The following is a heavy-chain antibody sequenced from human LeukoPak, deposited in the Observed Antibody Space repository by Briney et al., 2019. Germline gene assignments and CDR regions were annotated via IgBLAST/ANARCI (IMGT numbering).Heavy chain of an antibody. J-gene: IGHJ4*02. CDR3: ARLPDGSGSWHFDY. Sequence: SETLSLTCTVSGGSISSSSYYWGWIRQPPGKGLEWIASIHYSGSTYYNPSLKSRVTISVDTSKNQFSLKLSSVTAADTAVYYCARLPDGSGSWHFDYWGQGSLVTVSS. V-gene: IGHV4-39*07. CDR1: GGSISSSSYY. D-gene: IGHD3-10*01. CDR2: IHYSGST.